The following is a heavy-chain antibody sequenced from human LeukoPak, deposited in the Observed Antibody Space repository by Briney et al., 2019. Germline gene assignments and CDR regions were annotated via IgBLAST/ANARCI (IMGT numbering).Heavy chain of an antibody. D-gene: IGHD6-19*01. Sequence: GGSLRLSCAASGFNFRDHWMDWVRQAPGKGLEWVGHIKTDGSETYYLDSLRGRLSISRDNTNNALYLQMNSLRVEDTAVYYCVKNNGWFHLAQWGQGTPVTVSS. CDR1: GFNFRDHW. V-gene: IGHV3-7*03. J-gene: IGHJ4*02. CDR2: IKTDGSET. CDR3: VKNNGWFHLAQ.